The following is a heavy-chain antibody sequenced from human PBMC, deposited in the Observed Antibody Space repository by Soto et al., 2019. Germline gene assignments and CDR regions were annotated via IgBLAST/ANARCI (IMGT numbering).Heavy chain of an antibody. J-gene: IGHJ4*02. V-gene: IGHV3-23*01. D-gene: IGHD3-22*01. CDR3: AKGRAIVVVIQGKDY. CDR1: GFTFSSYS. CDR2: ISGSGGST. Sequence: LRLSCAASGFTFSSYSMSWVRHAPGKGLELVSAISGSGGSTYYADSVKGRFTISRDNSKNTLYLQMNSLRAEDTAVYYCAKGRAIVVVIQGKDYWGQGTLVIVSS.